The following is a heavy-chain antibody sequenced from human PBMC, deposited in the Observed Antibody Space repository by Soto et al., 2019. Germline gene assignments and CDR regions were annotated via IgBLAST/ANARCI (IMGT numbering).Heavy chain of an antibody. D-gene: IGHD3-22*01. V-gene: IGHV3-30-3*01. Sequence: PGGSLRLSCAASGFTFSYYAMHWVRQAPGKGLEWVAVISYDGSNKYYADSVKGRFTISRDNSKNTLYLQMNSLRAEDTAVYYCARDPGIVVVIPTVPYFDYWGQGTLVTVSS. CDR1: GFTFSYYA. CDR2: ISYDGSNK. CDR3: ARDPGIVVVIPTVPYFDY. J-gene: IGHJ4*02.